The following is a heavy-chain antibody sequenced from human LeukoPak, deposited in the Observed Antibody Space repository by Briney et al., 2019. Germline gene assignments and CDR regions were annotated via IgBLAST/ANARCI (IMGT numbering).Heavy chain of an antibody. V-gene: IGHV3-23*01. Sequence: GGTLRLSCAASGFTFSSYAMRWVRHAPGKGPEWVSAISCSGDSTYYADSVKGRFTISRDNSKNTLYLQMNRLRAEDTAVYYCAKDYVGMVAANSGVDYWGQGTLVTVSS. CDR2: ISCSGDST. CDR3: AKDYVGMVAANSGVDY. CDR1: GFTFSSYA. J-gene: IGHJ4*02. D-gene: IGHD2-15*01.